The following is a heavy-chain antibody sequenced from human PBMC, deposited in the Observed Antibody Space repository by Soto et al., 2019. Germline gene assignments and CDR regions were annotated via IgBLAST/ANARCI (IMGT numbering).Heavy chain of an antibody. V-gene: IGHV1-2*02. CDR1: RHPVTGHF. Sequence: GSVKVSFKASRHPVTGHFIHLLLQAPRQGFEWIVYIDANSGDTKYAPRFQGRVTMTSDTSIRTAYMDLSNVRSDDTAGYYCARGGGTIRAPLPWGPGTMVTVSS. J-gene: IGHJ5*02. CDR3: ARGGGTIRAPLP. CDR2: IDANSGDT. D-gene: IGHD3-3*01.